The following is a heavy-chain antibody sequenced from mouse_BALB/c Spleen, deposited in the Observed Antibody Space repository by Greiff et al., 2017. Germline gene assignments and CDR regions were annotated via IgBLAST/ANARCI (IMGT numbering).Heavy chain of an antibody. J-gene: IGHJ3*01. CDR1: GFTFSSFG. V-gene: IGHV5-17*02. D-gene: IGHD2-1*01. CDR3: ARPLSYGNYGFAY. CDR2: ISSGSSTI. Sequence: EVQLQESGGGLVQPGGSRKLSCAASGFTFSSFGMHWVRQAPEKGLEWVAYISSGSSTIYYADTVKGRFTISRDNPKNTLFLQMTSLRSEDTAMYYCARPLSYGNYGFAYWGQGTLVTVSA.